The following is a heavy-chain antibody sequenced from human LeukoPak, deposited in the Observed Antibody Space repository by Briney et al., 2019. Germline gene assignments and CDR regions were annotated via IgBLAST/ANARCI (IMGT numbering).Heavy chain of an antibody. CDR3: AKDPREFDYGDYSYYFDY. J-gene: IGHJ4*02. V-gene: IGHV3-23*01. D-gene: IGHD4-17*01. CDR1: GFTFSSYA. CDR2: ISGSGGST. Sequence: GGSLRLSCAASGFTFSSYAMIWVRQAPGKGLEWVSAISGSGGSTYYADSVKGRFTISRDNSKNTLYLQMNSLRAEDTAVYYCAKDPREFDYGDYSYYFDYWGQGTLVTVSS.